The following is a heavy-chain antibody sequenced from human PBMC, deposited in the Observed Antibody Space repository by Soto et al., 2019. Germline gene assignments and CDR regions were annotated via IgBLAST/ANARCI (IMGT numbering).Heavy chain of an antibody. V-gene: IGHV3-30*18. D-gene: IGHD2-15*01. J-gene: IGHJ4*02. CDR1: GFTFSSYG. Sequence: GGSLRLSCAASGFTFSSYGMHWVRQAPGKGLEWVAVISYDGSNKYYADSVKGRFTISRDNSKNTLYLQMNSLRAEDTAVYYCAKAGVVAATPYGYWGQGTLVTVSS. CDR3: AKAGVVAATPYGY. CDR2: ISYDGSNK.